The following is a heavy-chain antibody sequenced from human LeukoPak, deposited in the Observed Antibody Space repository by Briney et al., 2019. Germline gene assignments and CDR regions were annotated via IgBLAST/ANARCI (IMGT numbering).Heavy chain of an antibody. V-gene: IGHV3-20*04. D-gene: IGHD3-22*01. J-gene: IGHJ3*02. CDR3: ARDYDSSGYSDAFDI. CDR1: GFTFDDYG. CDR2: INWNGGST. Sequence: GGSLRLSCAASGFTFDDYGMSWVRQAPGKGLEWVSGINWNGGSTGYADSVKGRFTISRDNAKNSLYLQMNSLRAEDTALYYCARDYDSSGYSDAFDIWGQGTMVTVSS.